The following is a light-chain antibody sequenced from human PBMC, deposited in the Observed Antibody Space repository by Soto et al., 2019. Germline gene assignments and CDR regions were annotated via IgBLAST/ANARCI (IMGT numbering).Light chain of an antibody. Sequence: QCALTQPASVSGSPGQSITISCTRTSSDVGVYNYVSWYQQHPGKAPKLMIYEVTNRPSGVSNRFSGSKSGNTASLTISGLQPEDEADYYCSSYTIINTWVFGGGTKLTVL. CDR3: SSYTIINTWV. J-gene: IGLJ3*02. V-gene: IGLV2-14*01. CDR2: EVT. CDR1: SSDVGVYNY.